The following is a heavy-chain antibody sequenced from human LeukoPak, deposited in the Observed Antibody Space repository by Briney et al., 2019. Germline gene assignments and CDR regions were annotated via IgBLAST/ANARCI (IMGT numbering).Heavy chain of an antibody. D-gene: IGHD4-23*01. CDR1: GFTISSYS. Sequence: GSLRLSCAVSGFTISSYSMNWVRQAPGKGLEWVSSISSTSSFIYYADSVKGRFTISRDNAKNSLYLLMNSLRAEDTAVYYCASAHGGNSPFDYWGQGTLVTVSS. J-gene: IGHJ4*02. CDR2: ISSTSSFI. V-gene: IGHV3-21*01. CDR3: ASAHGGNSPFDY.